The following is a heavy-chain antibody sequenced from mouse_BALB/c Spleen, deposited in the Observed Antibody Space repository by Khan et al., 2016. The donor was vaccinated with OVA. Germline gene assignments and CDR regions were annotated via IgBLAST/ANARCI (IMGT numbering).Heavy chain of an antibody. D-gene: IGHD2-3*01. CDR2: INLSTGYT. Sequence: QVQLQQSGADLAKPGASVKMSCTASGYTFTTYWIHWIKQRPGQGLEWIGYINLSTGYTEYNKNFKDTATLTAVDSSSPAYLQLNSLTSEDSAVYYCARRGLYDLLAYWGQGTLVTVSA. CDR1: GYTFTTYW. CDR3: ARRGLYDLLAY. J-gene: IGHJ3*01. V-gene: IGHV1-7*01.